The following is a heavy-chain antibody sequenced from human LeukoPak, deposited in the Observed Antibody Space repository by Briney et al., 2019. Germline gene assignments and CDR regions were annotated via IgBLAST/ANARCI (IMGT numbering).Heavy chain of an antibody. Sequence: GGSLRLSCTASGFTFGDYAMSWFRQAPGKGLEWVGFIRSKAYGGTTEYAASVKGRFTISRDDSKSIAYLQMNSLKTEDTAVYYCTRIFAGYSYGEDAFDIWGQGTMVTVSS. J-gene: IGHJ3*02. V-gene: IGHV3-49*03. CDR1: GFTFGDYA. CDR2: IRSKAYGGTT. D-gene: IGHD5-18*01. CDR3: TRIFAGYSYGEDAFDI.